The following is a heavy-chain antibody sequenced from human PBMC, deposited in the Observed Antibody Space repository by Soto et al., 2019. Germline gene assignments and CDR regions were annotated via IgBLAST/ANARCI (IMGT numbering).Heavy chain of an antibody. CDR1: GGSFSGYY. J-gene: IGHJ4*02. D-gene: IGHD2-21*02. CDR2: INHSGST. Sequence: QVQLQQWGAGLLKPSETLSLTCAVYGGSFSGYYWSWIRQPPGKGLEWIGEINHSGSTNYNPSLKSRVTISVDTSKNQFSLKLSSVTAADTAVYYCAREYGGNSGTFDHWGQGTLVTVSS. V-gene: IGHV4-34*01. CDR3: AREYGGNSGTFDH.